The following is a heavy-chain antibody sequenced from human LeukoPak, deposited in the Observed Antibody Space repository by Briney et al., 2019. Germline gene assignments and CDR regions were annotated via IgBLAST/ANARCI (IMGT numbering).Heavy chain of an antibody. D-gene: IGHD2-15*01. CDR1: GFTFSTYS. J-gene: IGHJ5*02. CDR3: ARAARGSVGMWFDP. V-gene: IGHV3-21*01. CDR2: ISSSSSYI. Sequence: PGGSLRLSCSASGFTFSTYSMNWVRQAPGKGLEWVSSISSSSSYIYYADSVKGRFTISRDNAKNSLYLQMNSLRTEDTAVYYCARAARGSVGMWFDPWGLGTLVTVSS.